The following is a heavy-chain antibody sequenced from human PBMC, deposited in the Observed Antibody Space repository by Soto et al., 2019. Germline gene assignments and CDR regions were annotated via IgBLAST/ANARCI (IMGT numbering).Heavy chain of an antibody. V-gene: IGHV3-30-3*01. CDR2: ISYDGSNK. D-gene: IGHD3-10*01. CDR1: GFTFSSYA. CDR3: ARDMRYYYGSGTYSAGVKGGMDV. Sequence: PGGSLRLSCAASGFTFSSYAMHWVRQAPGKGLEWVAVISYDGSNKYYADSVKGRFTISRDNSKNTLYLQMNSLRAEDTAVYYCARDMRYYYGSGTYSAGVKGGMDVWGQGTTVTVSS. J-gene: IGHJ6*02.